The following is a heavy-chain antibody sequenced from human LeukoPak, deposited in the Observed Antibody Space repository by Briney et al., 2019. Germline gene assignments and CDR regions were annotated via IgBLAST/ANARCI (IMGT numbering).Heavy chain of an antibody. CDR3: ARVRYSGDAFDI. CDR1: GYTFTSYG. CDR2: ISAYNGNT. D-gene: IGHD2-15*01. V-gene: IGHV1-18*01. J-gene: IGHJ3*02. Sequence: ASVKVSCKASGYTFTSYGISWVRQAPGQGLEWMGWISAYNGNTNYAQKFQGRVTMTTDTSTSTAYMELRRLRSDDTAVYYCARVRYSGDAFDIWGRGTMVTVSS.